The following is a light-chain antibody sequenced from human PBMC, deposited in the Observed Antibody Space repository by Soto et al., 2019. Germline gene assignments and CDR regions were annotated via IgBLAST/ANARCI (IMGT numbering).Light chain of an antibody. CDR1: QGISRY. Sequence: IQLTQSPSSLSSSVGDIVAITCRSSQGISRYLAWYQQKPGRAPKLLISAASTLQSGVPSRFSGSGSGTDFTLTISSLQPEDSATYYCQQLNTYPPWTFGQGTKVDI. CDR3: QQLNTYPPWT. V-gene: IGKV1-9*01. J-gene: IGKJ1*01. CDR2: AAS.